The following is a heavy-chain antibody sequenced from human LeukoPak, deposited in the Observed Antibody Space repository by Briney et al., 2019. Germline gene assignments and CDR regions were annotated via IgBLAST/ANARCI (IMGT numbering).Heavy chain of an antibody. V-gene: IGHV4-39*01. CDR2: INYSGNT. D-gene: IGHD3-10*01. CDR1: GGSISSSGYY. J-gene: IGHJ4*02. CDR3: ARYVVSGSGKYYFDY. Sequence: ASETLSLTCTVSGGSISSSGYYWSWIRQPPGKGLEWIGSINYSGNTYYNPSLKSRVTTSVDTSKNQFSLKLSSVTAADTAVYNCARYVVSGSGKYYFDYWGQGTLVTVSS.